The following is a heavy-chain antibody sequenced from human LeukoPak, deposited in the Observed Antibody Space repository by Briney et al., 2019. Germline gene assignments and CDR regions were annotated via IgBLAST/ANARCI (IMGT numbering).Heavy chain of an antibody. V-gene: IGHV4-39*07. J-gene: IGHJ1*01. CDR2: IYFSGST. Sequence: PSETLSLTCTVSGGSISRSGYYWGWIRQPPGKGLEWIGNIYFSGSTYYNPSLKSRVIISLDMSKNQFSLNLSSVTAADTAVYYCARDSGGISMIVEPFQHWGQGTLVTVSS. CDR3: ARDSGGISMIVEPFQH. D-gene: IGHD3-22*01. CDR1: GGSISRSGYY.